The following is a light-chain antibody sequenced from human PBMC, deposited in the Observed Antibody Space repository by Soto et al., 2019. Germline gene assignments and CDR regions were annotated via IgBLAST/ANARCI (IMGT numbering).Light chain of an antibody. J-gene: IGKJ3*01. CDR3: QQLNSYPRT. V-gene: IGKV1-9*01. Sequence: IQLTQSPSSLSASVGDRVTITCRASQGISSYLAWYQQKPGKAPTLLIYAASTLQSGVPSRFSGSGSGTDFTLTISSLQPEDFVTYYCQQLNSYPRTFGPGTKVDIK. CDR1: QGISSY. CDR2: AAS.